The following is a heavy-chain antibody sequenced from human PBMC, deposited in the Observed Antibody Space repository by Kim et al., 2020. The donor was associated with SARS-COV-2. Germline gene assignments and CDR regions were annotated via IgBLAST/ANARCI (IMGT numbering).Heavy chain of an antibody. J-gene: IGHJ4*02. D-gene: IGHD5-12*01. CDR3: ASEGDIDENY. CDR2: IKADGSDI. CDR1: GFTFSRYY. V-gene: IGHV3-74*01. Sequence: GGSLRLSCAASGFTFSRYYMHWVRQAPGKGLVWVSRIKADGSDISYADSVKGRFTISRDNARNMLYLQMNALRVDDTALYYCASEGDIDENYWGQGTLVT.